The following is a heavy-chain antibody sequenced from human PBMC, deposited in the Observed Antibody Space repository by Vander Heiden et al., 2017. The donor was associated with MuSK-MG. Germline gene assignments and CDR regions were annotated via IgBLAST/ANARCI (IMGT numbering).Heavy chain of an antibody. J-gene: IGHJ3*01. D-gene: IGHD6-6*01. CDR3: ARDTSSSALV. CDR2: ISTSGGSA. V-gene: IGHV3-23*01. Sequence: EVQLLESGGGLVQPGGSLRLSCAAFGFTFSNYAMSWVRQAPGKGLEWVSAISTSGGSADDADSVKGRFNISRDNSKNTLYLKMTRLRAEDTAVYDGARDTSSSALVGGQGTMVSVYS. CDR1: GFTFSNYA.